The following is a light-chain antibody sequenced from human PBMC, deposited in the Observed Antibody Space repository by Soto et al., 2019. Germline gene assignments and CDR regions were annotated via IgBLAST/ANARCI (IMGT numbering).Light chain of an antibody. CDR2: DAS. Sequence: TQSPGTLSASVGDRVTITCRASQSISSWLAWYQQKPGKAPKLLIFDASSLESWTPSRFSGRRSGTQFTLTINGLQPDDFATYYCQQYDNYKPLTFGGGTKVDIK. CDR1: QSISSW. CDR3: QQYDNYKPLT. V-gene: IGKV1-5*01. J-gene: IGKJ4*01.